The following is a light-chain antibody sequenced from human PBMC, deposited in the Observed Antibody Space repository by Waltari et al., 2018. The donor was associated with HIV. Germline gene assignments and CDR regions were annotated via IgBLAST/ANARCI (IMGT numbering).Light chain of an antibody. V-gene: IGKV4-1*01. CDR3: QQYYSLPWT. CDR1: QSLLYRSKNKND. J-gene: IGKJ1*01. Sequence: DIVMTQSPDSLPLSLGEQANIRCKSSQSLLYRSKNKNDLAWYRQRPAHPPELLIYQASTLEAGVHDRLSGSGSGTDFILTITSLQADDVATYFCQQYYSLPWTFGQGTKVEIK. CDR2: QAS.